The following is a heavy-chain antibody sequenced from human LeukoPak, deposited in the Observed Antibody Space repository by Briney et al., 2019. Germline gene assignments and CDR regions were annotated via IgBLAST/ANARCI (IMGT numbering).Heavy chain of an antibody. CDR1: GGSISSYY. V-gene: IGHV4-59*01. J-gene: IGHJ2*01. CDR3: ASGGTPDWYFDL. CDR2: IYYSGST. Sequence: PSETLSLTCTVSGGSISSYYWSWIRQPPGKRLEWIGYIYYSGSTNYSPSLKSRVTISVDTSKNQFSLKLSSVTAADTAVYYCASGGTPDWYFDLWGRGTLVTVSS. D-gene: IGHD4-23*01.